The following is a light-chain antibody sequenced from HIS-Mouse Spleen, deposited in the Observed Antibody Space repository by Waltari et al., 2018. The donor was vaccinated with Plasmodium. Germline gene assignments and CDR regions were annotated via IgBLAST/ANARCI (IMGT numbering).Light chain of an antibody. CDR3: CSYAGSRMV. CDR1: SSYVGSYTL. CDR2: EGS. V-gene: IGLV2-23*01. Sequence: QSALTQPASVSGSPGPSITISCPGTSSYVGSYTLVSWYQQHPAKVPKLMIYEGSKWPSGVSNRFSGSKSGNTASLTISGLQAEDEADYYCCSYAGSRMVFGGGTKLTVL. J-gene: IGLJ2*01.